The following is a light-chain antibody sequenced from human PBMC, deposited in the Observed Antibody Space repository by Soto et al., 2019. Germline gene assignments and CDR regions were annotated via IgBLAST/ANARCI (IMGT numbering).Light chain of an antibody. J-gene: IGKJ5*01. V-gene: IGKV1-39*02. CDR2: AAS. CDR3: RYYGSSHSNT. Sequence: DIQMTQSPSSLSASVGDRVTITCRTSQSMSDYLNWYQHKPGKAPKLLISAASSLQIGVPSRFSGSGSGTDFTLTISRLEPEDFAVYYCRYYGSSHSNTFGQGTRLEIK. CDR1: QSMSDY.